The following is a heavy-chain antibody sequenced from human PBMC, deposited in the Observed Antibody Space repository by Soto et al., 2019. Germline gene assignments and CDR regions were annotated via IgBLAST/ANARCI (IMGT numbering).Heavy chain of an antibody. CDR1: GYTFTSYA. J-gene: IGHJ4*02. V-gene: IGHV1-3*01. D-gene: IGHD2-21*02. Sequence: ASVKVSCKASGYTFTSYAMYWVRQAPGQRLEWMGWINAGNGNTKYSQKFQGRVTITRDTSASTAYMELSSLRSEDTPVYYCARSIVVVTALDYWGQGTLVTVSS. CDR2: INAGNGNT. CDR3: ARSIVVVTALDY.